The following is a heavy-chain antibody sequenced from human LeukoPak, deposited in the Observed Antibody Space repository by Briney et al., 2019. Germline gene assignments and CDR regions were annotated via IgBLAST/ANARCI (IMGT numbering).Heavy chain of an antibody. CDR2: ISGSGGST. D-gene: IGHD6-13*01. CDR1: GFTFSSYA. Sequence: GGSLRLSCAASGFTFSSYAMSWVRRAPGKGLEWVSGISGSGGSTYYADSVKGRFTISRDNSRNTLYLQMNSPGAEDTAVYYCAILPGYSSGWYEVNYWGQGTLVTVSS. CDR3: AILPGYSSGWYEVNY. V-gene: IGHV3-23*01. J-gene: IGHJ4*02.